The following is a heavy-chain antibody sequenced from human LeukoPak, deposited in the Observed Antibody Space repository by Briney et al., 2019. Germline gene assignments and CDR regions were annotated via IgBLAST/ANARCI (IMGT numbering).Heavy chain of an antibody. CDR1: GFIFSSFG. CDR3: AKGGARDVWYFAH. D-gene: IGHD2-8*01. Sequence: GGSLSLSCAASGFIFSSFGIHWVRQTPGKGLEWVAFVRFDGGEKYYADSVKGRFTVSKDNSKNTLYLQINSLRPEDTAVYYCAKGGARDVWYFAHWGLGVLITVSS. V-gene: IGHV3-30*02. J-gene: IGHJ4*02. CDR2: VRFDGGEK.